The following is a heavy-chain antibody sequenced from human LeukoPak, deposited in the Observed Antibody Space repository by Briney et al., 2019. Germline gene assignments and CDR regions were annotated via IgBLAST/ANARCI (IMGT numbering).Heavy chain of an antibody. CDR2: INPSDGST. CDR3: ARDYYGSGTAGGY. D-gene: IGHD3-10*01. CDR1: GYTFTSYY. J-gene: IGHJ4*02. Sequence: ASVKVSCKASGYTFTSYYMHWVRQAPGQGLEWMGIINPSDGSTGYAQKFQGRVTMTRDTSTSTVYMELSSLRSENTAVYYCARDYYGSGTAGGYWGQGTLVTVSS. V-gene: IGHV1-46*01.